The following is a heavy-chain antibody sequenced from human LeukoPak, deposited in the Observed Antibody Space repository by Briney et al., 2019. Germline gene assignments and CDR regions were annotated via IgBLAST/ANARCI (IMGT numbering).Heavy chain of an antibody. V-gene: IGHV3-23*01. CDR1: GFTFSSYA. Sequence: PGGSLRLSCAASGFTFSSYAMSWVRQAPGKGLEWVSAISGSGGSTYYADFVKGRLTISRDNSKNTLYLQMNSLRAEDTAVYYCANLLHPYSSGDYGYWGQGTLVTVSS. J-gene: IGHJ4*02. CDR3: ANLLHPYSSGDYGY. D-gene: IGHD6-19*01. CDR2: ISGSGGST.